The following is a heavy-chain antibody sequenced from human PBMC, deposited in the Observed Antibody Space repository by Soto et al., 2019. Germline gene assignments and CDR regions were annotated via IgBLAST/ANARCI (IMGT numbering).Heavy chain of an antibody. CDR1: VFSLTRYY. J-gene: IGHJ4*02. D-gene: IGHD4-17*01. V-gene: IGHV1-2*02. CDR3: ARDYGGYLDY. CDR2: INPNTGGT. Sequence: SVKVSCKASVFSLTRYYFHWIRAAPGQGLEWLGWINPNTGGTTYAQKFQGRVTLTWDTSINTAYMELSSLRPDDTDMYYCARDYGGYLDYWGQGTLVTVSS.